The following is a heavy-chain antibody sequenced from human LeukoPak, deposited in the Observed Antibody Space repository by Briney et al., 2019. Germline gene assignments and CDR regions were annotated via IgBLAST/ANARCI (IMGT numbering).Heavy chain of an antibody. CDR2: ISHSGST. V-gene: IGHV4-34*01. CDR3: ATQTAHYYGMDV. Sequence: SETLSLTCAVYGGSFSGYYWSWIRQPPGKGLEWIGEISHSGSTNYNPSLKSRVTISVDTSKNQFSLKLSSVTAADTAVYYCATQTAHYYGMDVWGQGTTVTVSS. CDR1: GGSFSGYY. D-gene: IGHD1-14*01. J-gene: IGHJ6*02.